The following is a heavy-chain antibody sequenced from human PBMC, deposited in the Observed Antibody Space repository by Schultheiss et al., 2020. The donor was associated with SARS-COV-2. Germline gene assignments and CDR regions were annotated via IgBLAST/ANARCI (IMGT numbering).Heavy chain of an antibody. CDR1: GGSFSGYY. J-gene: IGHJ5*02. CDR2: IYHSGST. CDR3: ARRRYFDWFDP. V-gene: IGHV4-34*01. Sequence: SETLSLTCAVYGGSFSGYYWSWIRQPPGKGLEWIGSIYHSGSTYYNPSLKSRVTISVDMSNNQFSMRLRSVAAADTAIYYCARRRYFDWFDPWGQGTLVTVSS. D-gene: IGHD3-9*01.